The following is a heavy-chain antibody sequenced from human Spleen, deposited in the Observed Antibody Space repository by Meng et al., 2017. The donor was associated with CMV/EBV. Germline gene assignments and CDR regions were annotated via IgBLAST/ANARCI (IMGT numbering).Heavy chain of an antibody. D-gene: IGHD3-3*01. CDR2: ISYDETNK. Sequence: GGSLRLSCAGSGFTFNDYAMHWVRQAQGKGLQWVAVISYDETNKHYTDSVKGRFTISRDNSKNTLYLQMNSLRADDTAVYYCLRAAYYNLWSGPEYWGQGTLVTVSS. J-gene: IGHJ4*02. CDR3: LRAAYYNLWSGPEY. CDR1: GFTFNDYA. V-gene: IGHV3-30*10.